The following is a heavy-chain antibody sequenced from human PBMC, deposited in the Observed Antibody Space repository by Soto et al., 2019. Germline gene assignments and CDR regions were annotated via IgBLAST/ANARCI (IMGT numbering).Heavy chain of an antibody. D-gene: IGHD3-3*01. CDR1: GFTFSNYW. CDR2: INGAGSGT. J-gene: IGHJ6*02. CDR3: AKGGRRFLEWLRGGMDV. Sequence: EVQLVESGGGLVQPGGSLRLSCAASGFTFSNYWMHWVRQAPGKGLVWVSRINGAGSGTDYADSVKGRVTISRDNSKNTLYLQMNSLRAEDTAVYYCAKGGRRFLEWLRGGMDVWGQGTTVTVSS. V-gene: IGHV3-74*01.